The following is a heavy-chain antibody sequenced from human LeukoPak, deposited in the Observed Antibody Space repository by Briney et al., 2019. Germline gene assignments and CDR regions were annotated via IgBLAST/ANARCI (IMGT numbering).Heavy chain of an antibody. Sequence: PSETLSLTCTVSGGSISSSSYYWGWIRQPPGKGLEWIGSIYYSGSTYYNPSLKSRVTISVDTSKNQFSLKLSSVTAADTAVYYCARSERITMIVVVITYFDYWGQGTLVTVSS. CDR1: GGSISSSSYY. CDR3: ARSERITMIVVVITYFDY. D-gene: IGHD3-22*01. J-gene: IGHJ4*02. CDR2: IYYSGST. V-gene: IGHV4-39*07.